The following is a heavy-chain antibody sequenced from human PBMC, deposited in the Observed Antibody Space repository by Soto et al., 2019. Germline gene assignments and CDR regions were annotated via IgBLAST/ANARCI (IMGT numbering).Heavy chain of an antibody. CDR2: IYYSGST. Sequence: QLQLQESGPGLVKPSETLSLTCTVSGGSISSSSYYWGWIRQPPGKGLEWIGSIYYSGSTYYNPSLKSRVTISVDTSKDQFSLKLGSVTAADTAVYYCARQGLGYQLLSWAFDYWGQGTLVTVSS. D-gene: IGHD2-2*01. J-gene: IGHJ4*02. CDR1: GGSISSSSYY. CDR3: ARQGLGYQLLSWAFDY. V-gene: IGHV4-39*01.